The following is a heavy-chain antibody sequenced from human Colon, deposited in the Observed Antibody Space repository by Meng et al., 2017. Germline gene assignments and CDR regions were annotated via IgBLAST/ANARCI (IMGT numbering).Heavy chain of an antibody. V-gene: IGHV4-30-2*01. Sequence: QLQLQESGSGLVKPSQTLSLTCAVSGGSISSSGYSWSWIRQPPGKGLEWVGYIYHSGSTHYNPSLKSRVTISVDKSKNQFSLILSSVTAADTAVYYCAITSYYDFWEYYFDYWGQGILVTVSS. D-gene: IGHD3-3*01. CDR2: IYHSGST. CDR1: GGSISSSGYS. CDR3: AITSYYDFWEYYFDY. J-gene: IGHJ4*02.